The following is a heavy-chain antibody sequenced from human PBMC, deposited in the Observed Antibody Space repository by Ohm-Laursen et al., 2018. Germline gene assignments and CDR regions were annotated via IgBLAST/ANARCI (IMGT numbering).Heavy chain of an antibody. J-gene: IGHJ1*01. V-gene: IGHV3-7*01. CDR3: ARDEFSWDFQN. Sequence: SLRLSCTASGFTFSSYWMSWVRQAPGKGLEWVANIKQDGSEKYYVDSVKGRFTISRDNAKNSLYLQMNSLRAADTAVYYCARDEFSWDFQNWGQGTLVTVSS. D-gene: IGHD3-10*01. CDR1: GFTFSSYW. CDR2: IKQDGSEK.